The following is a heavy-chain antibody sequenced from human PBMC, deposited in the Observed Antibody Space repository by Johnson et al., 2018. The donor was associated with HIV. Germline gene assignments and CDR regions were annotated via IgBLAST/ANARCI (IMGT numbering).Heavy chain of an antibody. CDR3: ARRCSSSSCSHGAFDI. J-gene: IGHJ3*02. CDR2: LYSDGRT. Sequence: VQLVESGGDLIQPGGSLRLSCAASGFTVSSTYMSWVRQAPGKGLEWLSVLYSDGRTYYADSVKGRFTISRDGSKNTLFLQMNSLRAEDTAVYYCARRCSSSSCSHGAFDIWGQGTMGTVSS. D-gene: IGHD2-2*01. V-gene: IGHV3-53*01. CDR1: GFTVSSTY.